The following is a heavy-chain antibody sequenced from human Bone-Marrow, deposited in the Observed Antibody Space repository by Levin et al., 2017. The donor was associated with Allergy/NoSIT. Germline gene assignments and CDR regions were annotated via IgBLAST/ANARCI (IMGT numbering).Heavy chain of an antibody. Sequence: GGSLRLSCAASGFNVSNNYMSWVRQAPGKGLDWVSVVYRAGRTFYADSVKGRFTISRDNSKNTLFLLMSSLRAEDTAVYYCARVKDGYNYVFDSWGQGTLVTVSS. J-gene: IGHJ4*02. D-gene: IGHD5-24*01. V-gene: IGHV3-66*01. CDR2: VYRAGRT. CDR1: GFNVSNNY. CDR3: ARVKDGYNYVFDS.